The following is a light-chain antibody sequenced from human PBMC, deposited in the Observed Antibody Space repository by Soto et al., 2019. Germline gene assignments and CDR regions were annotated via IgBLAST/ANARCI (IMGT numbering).Light chain of an antibody. CDR1: RGIGSN. Sequence: DIQLTQSPSFLSASVGDRVTITCRASRGIGSNLAWYQQKPGKAPELLIYAASTLHSGVPSRFRGSGSGTEFTLTISSLQPEDFATYYCQQVNSYPITFGQGTRLDIK. V-gene: IGKV1-9*01. CDR2: AAS. J-gene: IGKJ5*01. CDR3: QQVNSYPIT.